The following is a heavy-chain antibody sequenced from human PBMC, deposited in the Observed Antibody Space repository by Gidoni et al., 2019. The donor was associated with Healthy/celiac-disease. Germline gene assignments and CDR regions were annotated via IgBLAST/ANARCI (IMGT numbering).Heavy chain of an antibody. CDR3: ARLEGSSGSYYGSY. Sequence: QVQLVESGGGVVQPGRSLRLSCAAAGFTFSGYGMHWVLQAPGKGLEWVAVISYDGSNKSYADSVKGRFTISRDNSKNTLYLQMNSLRAEDTAVYYCARLEGSSGSYYGSYWGQGTLVTVSS. CDR1: GFTFSGYG. D-gene: IGHD1-26*01. J-gene: IGHJ4*02. CDR2: ISYDGSNK. V-gene: IGHV3-30*03.